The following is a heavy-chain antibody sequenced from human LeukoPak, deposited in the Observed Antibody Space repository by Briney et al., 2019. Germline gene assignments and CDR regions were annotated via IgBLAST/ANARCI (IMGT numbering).Heavy chain of an antibody. CDR2: IYPDDSDS. D-gene: IGHD3-10*01. J-gene: IGHJ5*02. CDR1: GYSFTTYW. V-gene: IGHV5-51*01. Sequence: GVSLQISCETSGYSFTTYWIGWVRQMPGTGLEWVGAIYPDDSDSRYSPSFQGQVVISADRSIRTAYLQWNSLKTSDTAMYYCVRQRGSSGTINHFDPWGQGTLVTVSS. CDR3: VRQRGSSGTINHFDP.